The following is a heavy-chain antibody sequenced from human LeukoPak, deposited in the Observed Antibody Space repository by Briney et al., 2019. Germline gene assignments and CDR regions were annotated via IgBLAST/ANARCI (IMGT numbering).Heavy chain of an antibody. CDR1: GGTFSSYA. CDR2: IIPIFGTA. Sequence: GASVKVSCKASGGTFSSYAISWVRQAPGQGLEWMGRIIPIFGTANYAQKFQGRVTITTDESTSTAYMELSSLRSEGTAVYYCARSIAVAGTYGVDYWGQGTLVTVSS. CDR3: ARSIAVAGTYGVDY. V-gene: IGHV1-69*05. J-gene: IGHJ4*02. D-gene: IGHD6-19*01.